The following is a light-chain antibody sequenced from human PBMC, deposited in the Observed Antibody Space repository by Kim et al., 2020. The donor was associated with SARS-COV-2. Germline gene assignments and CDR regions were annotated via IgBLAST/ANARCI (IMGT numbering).Light chain of an antibody. J-gene: IGKJ3*01. CDR2: DAS. V-gene: IGKV1-33*01. CDR3: QQYDKLRFT. Sequence: ASVGDRVTNTCQASPDISNYLNWYQQKPGKAPKLLIYDASNLEKGVKSRFSKSGSRTDFTFTISSQQQEDIATYYCQQYDKLRFTFGPGSKVDIK. CDR1: PDISNY.